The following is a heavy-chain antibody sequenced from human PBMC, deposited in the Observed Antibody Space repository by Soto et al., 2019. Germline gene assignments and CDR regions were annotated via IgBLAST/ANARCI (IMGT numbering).Heavy chain of an antibody. D-gene: IGHD6-19*01. CDR2: IRVSNGDT. Sequence: QVQLVQSGAELKKPGASVKVSCKASGDTYTTFDVSWLRQVPGQGLEWMGWIRVSNGDTNYAQKFQGRVTMTTDTSTGTVFMDLRTLRPDDTALYYCAREYSSASGANFDLWGQGTLVTVSS. V-gene: IGHV1-18*01. CDR3: AREYSSASGANFDL. CDR1: GDTYTTFD. J-gene: IGHJ4*02.